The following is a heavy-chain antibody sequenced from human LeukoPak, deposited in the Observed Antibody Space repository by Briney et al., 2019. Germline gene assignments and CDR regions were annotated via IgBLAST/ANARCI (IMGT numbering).Heavy chain of an antibody. CDR1: GGSLIGYY. CDR2: IYYSGST. D-gene: IGHD4/OR15-4a*01. CDR3: ARYANSPYYYAMDV. Sequence: SETLSLTCTVSGGSLIGYYLSWIRQPPGKGLEWIGSIYYSGSTNYNPSLKSRVTISVETSKNQFSLKLSSVTAADTAVYYCARYANSPYYYAMDVWGQGTTVTVSS. J-gene: IGHJ6*02. V-gene: IGHV4-59*12.